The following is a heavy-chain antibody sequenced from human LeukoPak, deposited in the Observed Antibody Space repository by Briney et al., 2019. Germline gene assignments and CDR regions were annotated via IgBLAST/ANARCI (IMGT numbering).Heavy chain of an antibody. V-gene: IGHV1-2*02. CDR2: INPNSGGT. D-gene: IGHD2-2*01. CDR3: ARRYCSSTSCYESRFEP. Sequence: ASVTDTFMATGYTFTGYYMHWVRPAPGQGLEWMGWINPNSGGTNYAQKFQGRVTMTSDTSISTAYMELSRLRSDDTAIYYCARRYCSSTSCYESRFEPWGQG. J-gene: IGHJ5*02. CDR1: GYTFTGYY.